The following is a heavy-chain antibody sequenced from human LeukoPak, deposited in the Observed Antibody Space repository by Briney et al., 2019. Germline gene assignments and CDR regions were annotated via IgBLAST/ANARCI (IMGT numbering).Heavy chain of an antibody. CDR2: IYYTNTT. CDR3: ARSGLYYPGSGSFDY. Sequence: SETLSLTCTVSGDSVTSGGYYWNWIRQHPVKGVGWIGNIYYTNTTNYNPSLKIRINMSADTSKNQFSLKLKSVTAADTAIYYGARSGLYYPGSGSFDYWGQGALVTVSS. J-gene: IGHJ4*02. V-gene: IGHV4-31*03. D-gene: IGHD3-10*01. CDR1: GDSVTSGGYY.